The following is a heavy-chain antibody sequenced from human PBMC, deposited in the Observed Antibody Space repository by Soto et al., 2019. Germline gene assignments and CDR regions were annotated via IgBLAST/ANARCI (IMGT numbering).Heavy chain of an antibody. CDR2: IYYSGST. D-gene: IGHD2-21*01. J-gene: IGHJ4*01. Sequence: SETLSLTCTVTVDSISSRSYYWGWIRQPPGKGLEWIGSIYYSGSTYNNPSLRSRVSMSIDTSKDQFSLKLKSVTAADTDLSFCARQRTSLVTHAYFDVWG. CDR3: ARQRTSLVTHAYFDV. CDR1: VDSISSRSYY. V-gene: IGHV4-39*01.